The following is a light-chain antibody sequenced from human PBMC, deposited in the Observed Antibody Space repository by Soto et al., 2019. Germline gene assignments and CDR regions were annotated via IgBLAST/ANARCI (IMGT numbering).Light chain of an antibody. CDR1: QSLLHSNGYNY. CDR3: MQPLQSWT. J-gene: IGKJ1*01. Sequence: DIVMTQSPLSLPVTPGEPASISCRSSQSLLHSNGYNYLDWYLQKQGQSPQLLIYLGSNRASGVPDRFSGSGSGTDFTLKISRVEAEDGGVYYCMQPLQSWTFGQGTKVEIK. CDR2: LGS. V-gene: IGKV2-28*01.